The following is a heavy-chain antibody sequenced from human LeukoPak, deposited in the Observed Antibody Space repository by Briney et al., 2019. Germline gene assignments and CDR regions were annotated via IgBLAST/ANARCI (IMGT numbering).Heavy chain of an antibody. CDR3: AKDLGPYYYDSSGYSY. Sequence: GGSLRLSCAASGFTFSSYAMSWVRQAPGKGLEWVSAISGSGGSTYYADSVKGRFTISRDNSKNTLYLQMTSLRAEDTAVYYCAKDLGPYYYDSSGYSYWGQGTLVTVSS. V-gene: IGHV3-23*01. J-gene: IGHJ4*02. CDR1: GFTFSSYA. D-gene: IGHD3-22*01. CDR2: ISGSGGST.